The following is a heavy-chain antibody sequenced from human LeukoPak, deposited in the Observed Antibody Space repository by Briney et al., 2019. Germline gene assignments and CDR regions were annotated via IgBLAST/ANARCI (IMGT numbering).Heavy chain of an antibody. CDR3: ARESTYSSSWYTSCDY. CDR1: GYLFSNFA. CDR2: ISNDGTKK. J-gene: IGHJ4*02. Sequence: GGPLRLSCGASGYLFSNFALHWAPQAPRKGVEWVALISNDGTKKYYADSMNGGFTISRDYTQNTLYLQMNSLMAEDTAVYYCARESTYSSSWYTSCDYWGQGTLVTVSS. V-gene: IGHV3-30*04. D-gene: IGHD6-13*01.